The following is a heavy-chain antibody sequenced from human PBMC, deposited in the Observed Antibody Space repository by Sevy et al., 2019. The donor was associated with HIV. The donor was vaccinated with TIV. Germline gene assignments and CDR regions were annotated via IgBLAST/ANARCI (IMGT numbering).Heavy chain of an antibody. CDR2: IKQDGSHM. J-gene: IGHJ4*02. Sequence: GGSLRLSCAASGFTFDSYWMSWVRQAPGRGLEWVANIKQDGSHMYYVDSVKGRFTISRDNAKNSLYLQMNSLRAEDTAVYYCARDLGVMGHSWKDIVTTISTMIFDFWGQGTLVTVSS. CDR3: ARDLGVMGHSWKDIVTTISTMIFDF. D-gene: IGHD5-12*01. V-gene: IGHV3-7*01. CDR1: GFTFDSYW.